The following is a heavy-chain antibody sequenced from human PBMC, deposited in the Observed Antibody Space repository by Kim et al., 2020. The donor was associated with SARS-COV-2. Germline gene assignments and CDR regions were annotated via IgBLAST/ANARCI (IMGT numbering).Heavy chain of an antibody. V-gene: IGHV1-69*13. Sequence: SVKVSCKASRGTFSNSAISWVRQAPGRGLEWMGGIIPISGTTKYAKKFQGRVTIVADESTNTVYMELSSLRSEDTAVDFCARDVTYTLVWGVIRSPPPPLDDNYYGLDVWGQRTTVSVSS. CDR2: IIPISGTT. CDR3: ARDVTYTLVWGVIRSPPPPLDDNYYGLDV. J-gene: IGHJ6*02. CDR1: RGTFSNSA. D-gene: IGHD3-10*01.